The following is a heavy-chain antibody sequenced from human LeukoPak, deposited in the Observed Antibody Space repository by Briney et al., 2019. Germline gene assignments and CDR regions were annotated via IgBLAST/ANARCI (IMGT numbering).Heavy chain of an antibody. V-gene: IGHV4-34*01. Sequence: SETLSLTCAVYGGSFSGYYWSWIRQPPGKGLEWIGEINHSGSTNYNPSLKSRVTISVDTSKNQFSLKLSSVTAADTAVYYCAREPSSGWVDYGGKGTLVTVSS. CDR1: GGSFSGYY. CDR2: INHSGST. J-gene: IGHJ4*02. CDR3: AREPSSGWVDY. D-gene: IGHD6-19*01.